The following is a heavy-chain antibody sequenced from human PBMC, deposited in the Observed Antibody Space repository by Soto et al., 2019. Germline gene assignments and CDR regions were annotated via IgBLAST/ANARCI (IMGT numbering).Heavy chain of an antibody. V-gene: IGHV3-33*01. CDR3: ARSYVDTAMVCGY. J-gene: IGHJ4*02. CDR1: GFTFSSYG. D-gene: IGHD5-18*01. CDR2: IWYDGSNK. Sequence: QVQLVESGGGVVQPGRSLRLSCAASGFTFSSYGMHWVRRAPGKGLEWVAVIWYDGSNKYYADSVKGRFTISRDNSKNTLYLQMNSLRAEDTAVYYCARSYVDTAMVCGYWGQGILVTVSS.